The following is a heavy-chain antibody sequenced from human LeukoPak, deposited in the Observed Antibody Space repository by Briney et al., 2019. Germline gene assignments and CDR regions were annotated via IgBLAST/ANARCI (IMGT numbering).Heavy chain of an antibody. Sequence: PQGSLRLSCSATRFTFGSYSMNWIRQATGKRLEWVSSMTSSSNKIYNEDSVKGRFTIFRDNAQNSLYLQMNGLRAEDTAVYCCAGNYCDSSGPFVYWGGGTLVTVFS. V-gene: IGHV3-21*01. CDR2: MTSSSNKI. CDR3: AGNYCDSSGPFVY. D-gene: IGHD3-22*01. J-gene: IGHJ4*02. CDR1: RFTFGSYS.